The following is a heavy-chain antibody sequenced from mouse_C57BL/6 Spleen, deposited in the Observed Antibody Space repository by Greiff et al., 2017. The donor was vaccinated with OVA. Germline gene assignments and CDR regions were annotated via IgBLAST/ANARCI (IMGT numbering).Heavy chain of an antibody. CDR3: AKPFYYGSSYAMDY. V-gene: IGHV5-17*01. CDR2: ISSGSSTI. Sequence: EVQGVESGGGLVKPGGSLKLSCAASGFTFSDYGMHWVRQAPEKGLEWVAYISSGSSTIYYADTVKGRFTISRDNAKDTLFLQMPSLRSEDTAMYYCAKPFYYGSSYAMDYWGQGTSVTVSS. CDR1: GFTFSDYG. J-gene: IGHJ4*01. D-gene: IGHD1-1*01.